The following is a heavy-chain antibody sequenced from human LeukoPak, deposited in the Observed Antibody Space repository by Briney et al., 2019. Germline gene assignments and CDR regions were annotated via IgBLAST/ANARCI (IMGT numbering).Heavy chain of an antibody. CDR2: FDPEDGEI. D-gene: IGHD3-10*01. V-gene: IGHV1-24*01. Sequence: ASVKVSCKVSGYTLTDLSMHWVRQAPGKGLEWMGGFDPEDGEIIYAQKFQGRVTMTEDTSTDTAYMELSSLRFEDTAVYYCAAAMVRRVHFDYWGQGTLVTVSS. J-gene: IGHJ4*02. CDR1: GYTLTDLS. CDR3: AAAMVRRVHFDY.